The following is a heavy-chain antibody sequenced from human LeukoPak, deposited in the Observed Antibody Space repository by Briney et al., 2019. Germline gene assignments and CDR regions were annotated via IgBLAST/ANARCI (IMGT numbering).Heavy chain of an antibody. CDR1: GFTFSSYA. D-gene: IGHD3-22*01. J-gene: IGHJ4*02. Sequence: GGSLRLSCAASGFTFSSYAMHWVRQAPGKGLEWVAVISYDGSNKYYADSVKGRFTISRDNSKNTLYLQMNSLRAEDTAVYYCAGGAGDYHDSSGYYRYWGQGTLVTVSS. CDR3: AGGAGDYHDSSGYYRY. V-gene: IGHV3-30-3*01. CDR2: ISYDGSNK.